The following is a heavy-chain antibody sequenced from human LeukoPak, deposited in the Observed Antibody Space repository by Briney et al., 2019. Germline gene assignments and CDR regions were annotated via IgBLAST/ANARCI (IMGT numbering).Heavy chain of an antibody. V-gene: IGHV4-59*12. CDR1: GGSISSYY. Sequence: SETLSLTCTVSGGSISSYYWSWIRQPPGKGLEWIGYIYYSGSTYYNPSLKSRVTISVDTSKNQFSLKLSSVTAADTAVYYCARDRPYSSSSHWGQGTLVTVSS. CDR3: ARDRPYSSSSH. CDR2: IYYSGST. J-gene: IGHJ4*02. D-gene: IGHD6-13*01.